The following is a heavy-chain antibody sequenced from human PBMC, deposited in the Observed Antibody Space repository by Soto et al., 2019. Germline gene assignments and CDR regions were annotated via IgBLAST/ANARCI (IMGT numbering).Heavy chain of an antibody. V-gene: IGHV1-69*13. D-gene: IGHD2-21*01. J-gene: IGHJ6*02. CDR1: GGTFSSYA. CDR2: IIPIFGTA. Sequence: SVKVSCKASGGTFSSYAISWVRQAPGQGLEWMGGIIPIFGTANYAQKFQGRVTITADESTSTAYMELSSLRSEDTAVYYCARDDWDAVYYYGMDIWGQGTTVTVSS. CDR3: ARDDWDAVYYYGMDI.